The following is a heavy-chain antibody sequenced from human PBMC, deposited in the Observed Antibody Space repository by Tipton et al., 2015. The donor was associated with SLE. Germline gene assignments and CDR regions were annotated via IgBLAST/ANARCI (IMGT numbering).Heavy chain of an antibody. CDR2: ISAYNGNT. CDR3: ATQPPYSGTWYFDY. V-gene: IGHV1-18*01. J-gene: IGHJ4*02. Sequence: QSGAEVKKPGASVKVSCKASGYTFTSYDITWVRQAPGQRLEWMGWISAYNGNTNYAQNLQGRVSMTTDTSTTTAYMELRNLRSDDTAVYYCATQPPYSGTWYFDYWGPGTLVTVSS. D-gene: IGHD6-13*01. CDR1: GYTFTSYD.